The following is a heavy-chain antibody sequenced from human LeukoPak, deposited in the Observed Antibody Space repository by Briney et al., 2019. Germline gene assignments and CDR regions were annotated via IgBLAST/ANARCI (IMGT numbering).Heavy chain of an antibody. Sequence: SETLSLTCAVYGGSFSGYYWGWIRQSPGKGLEWIGSIYSSGNSYYNPSLKTRATISPDTSKNQYSLRLTSVTAADTAIYYCARRGIWDLQIGNWFDPWGQGILVIVSS. CDR3: ARRGIWDLQIGNWFDP. V-gene: IGHV4-34*01. CDR1: GGSFSGYY. CDR2: IYSSGNS. J-gene: IGHJ5*02. D-gene: IGHD3-16*01.